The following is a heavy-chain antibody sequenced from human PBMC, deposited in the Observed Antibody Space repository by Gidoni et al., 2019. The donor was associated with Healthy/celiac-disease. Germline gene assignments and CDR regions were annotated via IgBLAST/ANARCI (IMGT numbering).Heavy chain of an antibody. V-gene: IGHV3-74*01. Sequence: LSCAASGFTFSSYWMHWVRQAPGKGLVWVSRINSDGSSTSYADSVKGRFTISRDNAKNTLYLQMNRLRAEDTAVYYCAREVSGVFGVVIHLTPYFDYWGQGTLVTVSS. J-gene: IGHJ4*02. CDR3: AREVSGVFGVVIHLTPYFDY. CDR1: GFTFSSYW. CDR2: INSDGSST. D-gene: IGHD3-3*01.